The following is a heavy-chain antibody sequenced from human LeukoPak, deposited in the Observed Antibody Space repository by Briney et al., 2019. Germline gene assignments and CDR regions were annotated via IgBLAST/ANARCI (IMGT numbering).Heavy chain of an antibody. CDR3: ARDGLFQLPFYYYYYMDV. CDR2: MNPNSGNT. V-gene: IGHV1-8*01. D-gene: IGHD2-2*01. J-gene: IGHJ6*03. CDR1: GYTSTSYD. Sequence: ASVKVSCKASGYTSTSYDINWVRQATGQGLEWMGWMNPNSGNTGYAQKFQGRVTMTRNTSISTAYMELSSLRSEDTAVYYCARDGLFQLPFYYYYYMDVWGKGTTVTVSS.